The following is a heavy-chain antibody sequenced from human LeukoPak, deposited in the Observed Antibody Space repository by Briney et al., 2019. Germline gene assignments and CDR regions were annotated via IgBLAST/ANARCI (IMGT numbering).Heavy chain of an antibody. CDR3: AKQLGYCSDGSCYFDY. V-gene: IGHV3-23*01. CDR1: GFTFSSYS. CDR2: ISNSGGST. Sequence: GGSLRLSCAASGFTFSSYSMNWVRQVPGKGLEWVSAISNSGGSTYSADSVKGRFTISRDNSKNTLYLQMNNLRAEDTAVYHCAKQLGYCSDGSCYFDYWGQGTLLTVSS. J-gene: IGHJ4*02. D-gene: IGHD2-15*01.